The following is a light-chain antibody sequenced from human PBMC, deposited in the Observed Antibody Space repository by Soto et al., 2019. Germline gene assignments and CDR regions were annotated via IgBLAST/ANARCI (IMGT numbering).Light chain of an antibody. Sequence: EIVLTQSPGTLSLSPGERATLSCRAIQSVTSDYLAWYQQKPGQAPRLLIHGASSRATGIPDRFSGSGSGTDFTLTISSLQSEDFAVYYCQQYNNWPPVTFGQGTKVDIK. V-gene: IGKV3-20*01. J-gene: IGKJ1*01. CDR3: QQYNNWPPVT. CDR2: GAS. CDR1: QSVTSDY.